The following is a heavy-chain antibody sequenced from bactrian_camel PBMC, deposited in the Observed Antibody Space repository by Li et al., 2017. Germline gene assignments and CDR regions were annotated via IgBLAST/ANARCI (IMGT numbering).Heavy chain of an antibody. Sequence: QLVESGGGLVQPGGSLRLSCAASGFTFSSYALKWVRQAPGKGLEWVSTIYTGDGRTKSADAVKGRFTMSRDNAKNMLYLQLNSLTTEDTAMYYCCGGNSDWAIPVWGQGTQVTVSS. J-gene: IGHJ4*01. D-gene: IGHD4*01. CDR1: GFTFSSYA. CDR3: CGGNSDWAIPV. V-gene: IGHV3S1*01. CDR2: IYTGDGRT.